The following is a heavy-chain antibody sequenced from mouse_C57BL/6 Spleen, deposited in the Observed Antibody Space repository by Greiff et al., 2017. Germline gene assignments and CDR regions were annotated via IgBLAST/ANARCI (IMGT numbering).Heavy chain of an antibody. V-gene: IGHV1-55*01. D-gene: IGHD2-3*01. CDR2: IYPGSGST. J-gene: IGHJ4*01. CDR1: GYTFTSYW. Sequence: QVQLQQSGAELVKPGASVKMSCKASGYTFTSYWITWVKQRPGQGLEWIGDIYPGSGSTNYNEKFKSKATLTVDTSSSTAYMQLSSLTSEDSAVYYCAREMGTSGAMDYWGQGTSVTVSS. CDR3: AREMGTSGAMDY.